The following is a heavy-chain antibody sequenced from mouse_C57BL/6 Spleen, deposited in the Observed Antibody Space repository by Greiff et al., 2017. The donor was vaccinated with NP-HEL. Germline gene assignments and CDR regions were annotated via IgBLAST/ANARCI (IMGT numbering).Heavy chain of an antibody. V-gene: IGHV1-7*01. D-gene: IGHD2-4*01. CDR2: INPSSGYT. Sequence: LVESGAELAKPGASVKLSCKASGYTFTSYWMHWVKQRPGQGLEWIGYINPSSGYTKYNQKFKDKATLTADKSSSTAYMQLSSLTYEDSAVYYCARSYYDYDAGFAYWGQGTLVTVSA. J-gene: IGHJ3*01. CDR1: GYTFTSYW. CDR3: ARSYYDYDAGFAY.